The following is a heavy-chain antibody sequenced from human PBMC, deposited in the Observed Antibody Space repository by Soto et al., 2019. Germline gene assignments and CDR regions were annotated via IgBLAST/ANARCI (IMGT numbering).Heavy chain of an antibody. J-gene: IGHJ4*02. V-gene: IGHV2-5*02. CDR2: IYWEDDT. Sequence: QITLKESGPTLVKPTQTLTLTCTCSGFSLITSWVSGGWIRQPPGKALEWLALIYWEDDTRYSRSLKSRLTITKDTSKNQVVLTITNRYPVDTATYYCARNHHTFDYWGQGTLVTVSS. CDR1: GFSLITSWVS. CDR3: ARNHHTFDY.